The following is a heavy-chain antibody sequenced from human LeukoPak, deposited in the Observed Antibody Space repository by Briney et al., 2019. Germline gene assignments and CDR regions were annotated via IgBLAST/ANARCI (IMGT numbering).Heavy chain of an antibody. J-gene: IGHJ5*02. CDR1: KFSFSSYW. Sequence: GGSLRLSCAASKFSFSSYWMHWVRQAPGKGLVWVSRINSDGSRTNYADSVKGRFTISRGNAKNTLYLQMSSLRAEDTAVYYCARVLTGSWDWFDPWGQGTLVTVSS. D-gene: IGHD2-8*02. CDR3: ARVLTGSWDWFDP. CDR2: INSDGSRT. V-gene: IGHV3-74*01.